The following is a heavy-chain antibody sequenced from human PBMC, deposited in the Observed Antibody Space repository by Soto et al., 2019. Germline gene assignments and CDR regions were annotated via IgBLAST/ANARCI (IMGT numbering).Heavy chain of an antibody. CDR1: GLTFSSYA. D-gene: IGHD6-13*01. Sequence: GGSLRLSCAASGLTFSSYAMSWVRQGPGKGLECVSSISGSGDSTYYADSVKGRFTISRDNSKNTLWLQMNSLRAEDTAIYYCAKGKVTAAVWTNGMDVWGQGTTVTVSS. J-gene: IGHJ6*02. V-gene: IGHV3-23*01. CDR2: ISGSGDST. CDR3: AKGKVTAAVWTNGMDV.